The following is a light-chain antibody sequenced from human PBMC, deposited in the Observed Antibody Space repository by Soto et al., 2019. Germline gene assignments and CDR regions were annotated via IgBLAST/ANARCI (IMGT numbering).Light chain of an antibody. V-gene: IGLV2-14*01. CDR1: SSDVGGYNY. CDR3: SSYTSSSTVV. J-gene: IGLJ2*01. CDR2: DVS. Sequence: QLVLTQPASVSRSPGQSITISCTGTSSDVGGYNYVSWYQQHPGKAPKLMIYDVSNRPSGVSNRFSGSKSGNTASLTISGLQAEDEADYYCSSYTSSSTVVFGGGTQLTVL.